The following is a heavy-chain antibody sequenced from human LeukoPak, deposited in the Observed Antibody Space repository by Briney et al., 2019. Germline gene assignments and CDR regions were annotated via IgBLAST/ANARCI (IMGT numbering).Heavy chain of an antibody. J-gene: IGHJ4*02. Sequence: SETLSLICAVYGGSFSGYYWSWIRQPPGKGLGWIGEINHSGSTNYNPSLKSRVTISVDTSKNQFSLKLSSVTAADTAVYYCARGGCTPDLPQTFDSWGQGTLVTVSS. V-gene: IGHV4-34*01. CDR3: ARGGCTPDLPQTFDS. CDR1: GGSFSGYY. CDR2: INHSGST.